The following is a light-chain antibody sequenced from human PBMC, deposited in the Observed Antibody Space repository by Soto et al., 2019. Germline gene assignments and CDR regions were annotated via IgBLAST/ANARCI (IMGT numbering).Light chain of an antibody. CDR3: SSYAGRNPVV. CDR2: EVS. V-gene: IGLV2-8*01. J-gene: IGLJ2*01. CDR1: SSDVGGYNY. Sequence: QSALTQPPSASGSPGQSVTISCTGTSSDVGGYNYVSWYQQYPGKAPKLMIYEVSTRPSGVPDRFSGSKSGNTASLTVSGLQAEDEDDYYCSSYAGRNPVVFGGGTKLTVL.